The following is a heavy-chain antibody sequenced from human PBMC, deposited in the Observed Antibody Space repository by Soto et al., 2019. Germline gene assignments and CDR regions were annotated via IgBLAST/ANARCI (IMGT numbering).Heavy chain of an antibody. V-gene: IGHV3-23*01. D-gene: IGHD6-6*01. CDR1: GFTFSSYA. CDR3: AKDRGRYSSSRINWFAP. J-gene: IGHJ5*02. Sequence: PGGSLRLSCAASGFTFSSYAMIWVRQAPGKGLEWVSAISGSGGSTYYADSVKGRFTISRDNSKNTLYLQMNSLRAEDTAVYYCAKDRGRYSSSRINWFAPWVQGTLVTVS. CDR2: ISGSGGST.